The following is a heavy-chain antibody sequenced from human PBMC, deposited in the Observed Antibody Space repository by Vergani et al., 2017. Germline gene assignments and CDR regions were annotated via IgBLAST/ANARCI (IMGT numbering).Heavy chain of an antibody. CDR1: GFTFSSAW. D-gene: IGHD2-2*01. CDR3: TIIVVVTAASRY. Sequence: EVQPVESGGGLVKPGGSLRLSCTTSGFTFSSAWMSWVRQAPGKGLEWVARIRPKTDGETTDYAAPVKGRFTISRDDSKYTLYRQMNSLKTEDTDVYYCTIIVVVTAASRYWGQGTLVTVSS. V-gene: IGHV3-15*01. J-gene: IGHJ4*02. CDR2: IRPKTDGETT.